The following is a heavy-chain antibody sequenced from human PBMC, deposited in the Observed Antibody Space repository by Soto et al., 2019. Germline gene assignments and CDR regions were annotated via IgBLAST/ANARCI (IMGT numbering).Heavy chain of an antibody. CDR1: GYTFTSYY. CDR2: INPSGGSA. CDR3: ATDARTAAYGTAV. J-gene: IGHJ6*01. Sequence: ASVKVSCKASGYTFTSYYMHWVRQAPGQGLECMGIINPSGGSAIYAQNFQGRVTMTRDTSTSTVYMALSSLRSEDTAVYYCATDARTAAYGTAVWGQ. D-gene: IGHD6-25*01. V-gene: IGHV1-46*01.